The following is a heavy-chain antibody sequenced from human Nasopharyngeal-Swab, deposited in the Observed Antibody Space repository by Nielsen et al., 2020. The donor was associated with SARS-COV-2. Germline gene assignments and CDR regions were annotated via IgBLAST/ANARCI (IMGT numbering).Heavy chain of an antibody. D-gene: IGHD3-3*01. CDR2: INHSGST. CDR3: ARGSYYDFWSGYYTVDYFDY. Sequence: GSLRLSFDVYGASFSGYYWSWIRQPPGTGLEWIGEINHSGSTNYNPSLKSRVTISADTSKNQFSLKLSSVTAADTAVYYCARGSYYDFWSGYYTVDYFDYWGQGTLVTVSS. V-gene: IGHV4-34*01. J-gene: IGHJ4*02. CDR1: GASFSGYY.